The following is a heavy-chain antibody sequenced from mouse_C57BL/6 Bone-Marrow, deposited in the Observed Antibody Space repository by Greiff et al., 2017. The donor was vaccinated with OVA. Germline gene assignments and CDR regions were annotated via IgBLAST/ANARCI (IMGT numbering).Heavy chain of an antibody. V-gene: IGHV14-4*01. J-gene: IGHJ2*01. CDR3: TSYGNFDD. CDR1: GFNIKDDY. Sequence: VQLQQSGAELVRPGASVKLSCTASGFNIKDDYMHWVKQRPEQGLEWIGWIDPENGDSASASEFPGKATITADTSSNTAYLQLSSLTAEDTAVYYCTSYGNFDDWGQGTTLTVSS. CDR2: IDPENGDS. D-gene: IGHD1-1*02.